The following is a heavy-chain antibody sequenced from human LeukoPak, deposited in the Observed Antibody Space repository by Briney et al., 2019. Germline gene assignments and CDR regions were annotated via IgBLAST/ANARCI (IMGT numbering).Heavy chain of an antibody. Sequence: SETLSLTCAVYGGSFSGYYWSWIRQPPGKGLEWIGEINHSGSTNYNPSLKSRVTISVDTSKNQLSLKLSSVTAADTAVYYCARAYYYDSSGYYGSVRHYYGMDVWGQGTTVTVSS. CDR3: ARAYYYDSSGYYGSVRHYYGMDV. D-gene: IGHD3-22*01. CDR2: INHSGST. J-gene: IGHJ6*02. V-gene: IGHV4-34*01. CDR1: GGSFSGYY.